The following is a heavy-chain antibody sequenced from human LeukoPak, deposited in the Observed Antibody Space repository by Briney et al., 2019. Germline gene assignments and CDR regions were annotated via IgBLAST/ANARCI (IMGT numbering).Heavy chain of an antibody. Sequence: ASVKVSCKASGYTFTSYDINWVRQATGQGLEWMGWINPNSGNTGYAQKFQGRVTMTRNTSISTAYKELSSLRSEDTAVYYCARAKGKPRRPWGGLKYYYYYMDVWGKGTTVTVSS. V-gene: IGHV1-8*01. CDR3: ARAKGKPRRPWGGLKYYYYYMDV. D-gene: IGHD3-10*01. J-gene: IGHJ6*03. CDR2: INPNSGNT. CDR1: GYTFTSYD.